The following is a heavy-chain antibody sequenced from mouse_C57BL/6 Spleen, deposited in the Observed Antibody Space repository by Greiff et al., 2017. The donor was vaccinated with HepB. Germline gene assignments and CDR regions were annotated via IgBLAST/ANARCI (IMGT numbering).Heavy chain of an antibody. Sequence: VQLKQSGAELVKPGASVKLSCTASGFNIKDYYMHWVKQRTEQGLEWIGRIDPEDGETKYAPKFQGKATITADTSSNTADLQLSSLTSEDTAVYDCASPLGGYFDVWGTGTTGTVAS. D-gene: IGHD3-3*01. CDR1: GFNIKDYY. CDR2: IDPEDGET. V-gene: IGHV14-2*01. CDR3: ASPLGGYFDV. J-gene: IGHJ1*03.